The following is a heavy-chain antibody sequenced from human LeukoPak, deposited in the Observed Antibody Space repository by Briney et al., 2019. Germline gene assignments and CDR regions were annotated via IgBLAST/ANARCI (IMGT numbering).Heavy chain of an antibody. CDR1: GFTFSSYA. V-gene: IGHV3-30-3*01. CDR2: ISYDGSEK. Sequence: GGSLRLSCAAPGFTFSSYAMHWVRQAPGKGLEWVAVISYDGSEKYYADSVKGRFTISRDSSKNTLYLQMNSLRAEDTAVYYCARDSEGRYYGSGSYYTFDYWGQGILVTVSS. D-gene: IGHD3-10*01. J-gene: IGHJ4*02. CDR3: ARDSEGRYYGSGSYYTFDY.